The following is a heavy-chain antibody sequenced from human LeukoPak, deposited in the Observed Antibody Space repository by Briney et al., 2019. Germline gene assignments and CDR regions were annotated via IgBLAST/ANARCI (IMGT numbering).Heavy chain of an antibody. Sequence: SVKVSCKASGGTFSSYAISWVRQAPGQGLEWMGGIIPIFGTANYAQKFQRRVTITADESTSTAYMELSSLRSEDTAVYYCASAPRIKYYYYYGMDVWGKGTTVTVSS. CDR1: GGTFSSYA. CDR2: IIPIFGTA. J-gene: IGHJ6*04. V-gene: IGHV1-69*13. CDR3: ASAPRIKYYYYYGMDV.